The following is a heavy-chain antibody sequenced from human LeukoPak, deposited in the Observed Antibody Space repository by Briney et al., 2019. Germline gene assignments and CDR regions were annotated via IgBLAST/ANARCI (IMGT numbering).Heavy chain of an antibody. V-gene: IGHV3-7*05. CDR3: ASQKNGASDY. D-gene: IGHD1-1*01. J-gene: IGHJ4*02. Sequence: PGGSLRLSCAASRFTFSNYWMSWVRQAPGKGLEWLTNIKQDGREKYYVDSVKGRFTTSRNNAKNSLYLQMNSLRAEDTAVYYCASQKNGASDYWGQGTLVTVSS. CDR2: IKQDGREK. CDR1: RFTFSNYW.